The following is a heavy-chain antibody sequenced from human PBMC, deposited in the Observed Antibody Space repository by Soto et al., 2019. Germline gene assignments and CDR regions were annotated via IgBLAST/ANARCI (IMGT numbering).Heavy chain of an antibody. V-gene: IGHV4-34*01. CDR2: INHSGST. Sequence: QVQLQQWGAGLLKPSETLSLTCAVYGGSFSGYYWSWIRQPPGKGLEWIGEINHSGSTNYNPSLKSRVTISVDTSKNQFSLKLSSVTAADTAVYYCARGRDDYVWGSYRYSWFDPWGQRTLVTVSS. CDR1: GGSFSGYY. D-gene: IGHD3-16*02. J-gene: IGHJ5*02. CDR3: ARGRDDYVWGSYRYSWFDP.